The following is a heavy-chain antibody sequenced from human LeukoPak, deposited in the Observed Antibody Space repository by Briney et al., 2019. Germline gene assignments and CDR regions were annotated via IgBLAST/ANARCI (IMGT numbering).Heavy chain of an antibody. CDR3: VRDGGVSGYDLLDY. Sequence: GSLRLSCAASAFTFSNYWISWVRPAPGKGLEWVANIKEDGSEINYVDSVKGRFTISRDNAKNSLSLQMNSLRAEDTAVYYCVRDGGVSGYDLLDYWGQGTLVTVSS. V-gene: IGHV3-7*01. D-gene: IGHD5-12*01. J-gene: IGHJ4*02. CDR1: AFTFSNYW. CDR2: IKEDGSEI.